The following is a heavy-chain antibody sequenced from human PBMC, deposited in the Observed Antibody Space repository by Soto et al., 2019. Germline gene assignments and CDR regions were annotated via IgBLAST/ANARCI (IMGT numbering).Heavy chain of an antibody. V-gene: IGHV3-33*01. J-gene: IGHJ4*02. CDR2: IWYDESNK. D-gene: IGHD1-26*01. CDR1: GFTFRTYG. CDR3: ARGRVDGGELDL. Sequence: VQLVESGGGVVQPGRSLRLSCAASGFTFRTYGMYWVRQAPGKGLEWVAVIWYDESNKYYADSVKGRFTISRDNSENTLYLQMNSLRAEDTAVYYCARGRVDGGELDLWGQGTLVTVSS.